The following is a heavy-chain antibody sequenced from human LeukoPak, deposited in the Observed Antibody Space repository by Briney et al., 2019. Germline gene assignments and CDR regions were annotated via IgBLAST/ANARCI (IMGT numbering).Heavy chain of an antibody. Sequence: PSETLSLTCTVSGGSISSYYWSWIRQPPGKGLEWIGYIYYSGSTYYNPSLKSRVTISVDTSKNQFSLKLSSVTAADTAVYYCARIPAGSSWYGDFWGQGTLVTVSS. CDR1: GGSISSYY. CDR3: ARIPAGSSWYGDF. D-gene: IGHD6-13*01. V-gene: IGHV4-59*12. J-gene: IGHJ4*02. CDR2: IYYSGST.